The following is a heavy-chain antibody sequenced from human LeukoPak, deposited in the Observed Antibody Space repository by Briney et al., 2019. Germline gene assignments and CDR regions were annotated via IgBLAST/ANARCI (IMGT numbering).Heavy chain of an antibody. CDR2: ISYDGSNK. CDR1: GFTFSSYG. D-gene: IGHD3-16*02. CDR3: ARDLTAEYYDYVWGSYRYTGIDY. Sequence: GGSLRLSCAASGFTFSSYGMHWVRQAPGKGLEWVAVISYDGSNKYYADSVKGRFTISRDNSKNTLYLQMNSLRAEDTAVYYCARDLTAEYYDYVWGSYRYTGIDYWGQGTLVTVSS. J-gene: IGHJ4*02. V-gene: IGHV3-30*03.